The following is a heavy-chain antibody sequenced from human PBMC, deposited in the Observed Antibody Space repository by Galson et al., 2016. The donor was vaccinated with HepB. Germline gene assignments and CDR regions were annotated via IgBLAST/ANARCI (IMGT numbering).Heavy chain of an antibody. Sequence: SVKVSCKASGGTFNNYAINWVRQAPGQGLEWMGGIIPMSDTRDYAQKFKGRVSLSADKSTGTAYMEISSLRSEDTAVYYCMRVGLRWGELSEYLHFDYWGLGTLVTVSS. CDR1: GGTFNNYA. J-gene: IGHJ4*02. CDR2: IIPMSDTR. CDR3: MRVGLRWGELSEYLHFDY. V-gene: IGHV1-69*06. D-gene: IGHD3-16*01.